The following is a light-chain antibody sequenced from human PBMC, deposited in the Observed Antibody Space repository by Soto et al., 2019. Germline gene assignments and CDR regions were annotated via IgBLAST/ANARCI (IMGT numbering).Light chain of an antibody. Sequence: EIVMTQSPATLSVSPGERATLSCRASQSVSSNLAWYQQKPGQAPRLLIYGASTRATGIPARFSGSGSGTEFTLTISSLQVEDFAVYYCQQYNNWPREFGQGTKVEIK. J-gene: IGKJ1*01. V-gene: IGKV3-15*01. CDR1: QSVSSN. CDR3: QQYNNWPRE. CDR2: GAS.